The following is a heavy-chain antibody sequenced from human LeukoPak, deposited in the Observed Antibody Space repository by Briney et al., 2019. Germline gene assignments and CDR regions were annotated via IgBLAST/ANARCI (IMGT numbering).Heavy chain of an antibody. Sequence: SVKVSCKASGGTFSTYAISWVRQAPGQGLEWMGGIIPIFGTANYAQKCQGRVTITADESTSTAYMQLSSLRSEETAVYYCARVSWESSGWITFDYWGQGTLVTVSS. CDR3: ARVSWESSGWITFDY. CDR1: GGTFSTYA. J-gene: IGHJ4*02. V-gene: IGHV1-69*13. D-gene: IGHD6-19*01. CDR2: IIPIFGTA.